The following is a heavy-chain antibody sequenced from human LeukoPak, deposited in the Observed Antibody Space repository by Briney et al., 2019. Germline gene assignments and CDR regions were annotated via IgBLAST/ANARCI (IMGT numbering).Heavy chain of an antibody. CDR3: AKDPERWLQLRLGFSD. Sequence: PGGSLRLSCAASGFTFSSYSMNWVRQAPGKGLEWVSAISGSGGSTYYADSVKGRFTISRDNSKNTLYLQMNSLRAEDTAVYYCAKDPERWLQLRLGFSDWGQGTLVTVSS. V-gene: IGHV3-23*01. D-gene: IGHD5-24*01. CDR2: ISGSGGST. CDR1: GFTFSSYS. J-gene: IGHJ4*02.